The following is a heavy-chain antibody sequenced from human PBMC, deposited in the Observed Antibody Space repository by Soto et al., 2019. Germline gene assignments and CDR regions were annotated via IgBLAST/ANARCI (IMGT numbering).Heavy chain of an antibody. CDR1: GYTFTAYH. V-gene: IGHV1-2*02. J-gene: IGHJ6*02. D-gene: IGHD3-10*02. Sequence: QVQLVQSGAEVKEPGDSVRVSCEASGYTFTAYHIHWVRQAPGQGLEWMGWINPKFGDTTYAQDFQGRVSMTRDMSISTVDRELSRLTSDDTAIYYCARNMDYYYGRGSGNGHGVWGQGTTVTVFS. CDR3: ARNMDYYYGRGSGNGHGV. CDR2: INPKFGDT.